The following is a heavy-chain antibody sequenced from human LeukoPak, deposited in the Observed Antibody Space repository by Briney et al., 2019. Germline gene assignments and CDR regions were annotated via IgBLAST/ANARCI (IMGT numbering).Heavy chain of an antibody. CDR3: ARDTPHGYYYYYGMDV. V-gene: IGHV3-11*04. Sequence: GGSLRLSCAASGFTFSDYYMSWIRQAPGKGLEWVSYISSSGSTIYYADSVKGRFTISRDNAKNSLYLQMNSLRAEDTAVYYCARDTPHGYYYYYGMDVWGQGTTVTVSS. CDR2: ISSSGSTI. J-gene: IGHJ6*02. CDR1: GFTFSDYY.